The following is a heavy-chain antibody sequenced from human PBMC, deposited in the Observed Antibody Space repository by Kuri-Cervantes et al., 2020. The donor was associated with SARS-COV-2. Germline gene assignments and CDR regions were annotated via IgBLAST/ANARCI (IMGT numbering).Heavy chain of an antibody. Sequence: ASVKVSCKTSGYSFSSLGIHWVRQAPGQGLEWMGWISIYNGKTNYTHKVQGRLTMTTDTSTSTVYMELRSLKSDDTAIYYCARAGSDFWGQGTLVTVSS. CDR1: GYSFSSLG. CDR3: ARAGSDF. V-gene: IGHV1-18*04. D-gene: IGHD3-10*01. J-gene: IGHJ4*02. CDR2: ISIYNGKT.